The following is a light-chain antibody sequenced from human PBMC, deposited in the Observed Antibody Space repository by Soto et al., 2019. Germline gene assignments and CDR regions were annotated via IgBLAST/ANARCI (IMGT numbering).Light chain of an antibody. V-gene: IGKV1-39*01. CDR2: GAS. CDR1: QSISTY. Sequence: DIQMTQSPSSLSASIGDRITITCRASQSISTYLNWYQQKPGKAPNLLIYGASTLQSGVPSRFSGRGSATDFTLSISSLQPEDFATYYCQQSFITPPLTFGGGTKVEFK. J-gene: IGKJ4*01. CDR3: QQSFITPPLT.